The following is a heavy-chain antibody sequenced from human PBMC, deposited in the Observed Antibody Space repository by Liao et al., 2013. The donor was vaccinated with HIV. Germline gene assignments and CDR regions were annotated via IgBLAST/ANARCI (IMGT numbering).Heavy chain of an antibody. D-gene: IGHD3-22*01. CDR3: ATYDSRGFYNYFDN. Sequence: QVQLQQWGGGLLKPSETLSLTCAVYRGSISGYYWSWIRQPPGKGLEWIGEINLSGSTNYNPSLKSRVTISVDTSKKQFSLKLTSVTAADTAVYYCATYDSRGFYNYFDNWGRGNPRSPSPQ. J-gene: IGHJ4*02. CDR2: INLSGST. CDR1: RGSISGYY. V-gene: IGHV4-34*01.